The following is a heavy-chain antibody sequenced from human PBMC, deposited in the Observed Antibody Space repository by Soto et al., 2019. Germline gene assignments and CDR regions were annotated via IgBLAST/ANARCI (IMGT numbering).Heavy chain of an antibody. J-gene: IGHJ5*02. Sequence: SATLSLPCAVYGGSFSGYYWSWIRQPPGKGLEWIGEINHSGSTNYNPSLKSRVTISVDTSKNQFSLKLSSVTAADTAVYYCARGNQYYYGSGSYYNNWFDPWGQGTLVTVSS. D-gene: IGHD3-10*01. CDR3: ARGNQYYYGSGSYYNNWFDP. V-gene: IGHV4-34*01. CDR1: GGSFSGYY. CDR2: INHSGST.